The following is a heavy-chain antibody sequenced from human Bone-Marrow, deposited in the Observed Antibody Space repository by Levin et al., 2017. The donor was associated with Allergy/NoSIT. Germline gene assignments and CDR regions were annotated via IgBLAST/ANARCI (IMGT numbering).Heavy chain of an antibody. CDR3: ARTGMWQGSDS. Sequence: PSETLSLTCSVSGGSISSNYYWTWLRQHPGKGLEWIGYILYNGATHYNPSLQSRVTISLDTSQSQFSLRLVSFTSADSAVYYCARTGMWQGSDSWGRGTLVSGSS. V-gene: IGHV4-31*03. J-gene: IGHJ4*02. CDR1: GGSISSNYY. D-gene: IGHD2-21*01. CDR2: ILYNGAT.